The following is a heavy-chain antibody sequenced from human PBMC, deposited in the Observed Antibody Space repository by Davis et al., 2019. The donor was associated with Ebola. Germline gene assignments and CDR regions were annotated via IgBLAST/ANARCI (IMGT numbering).Heavy chain of an antibody. CDR1: GGSISSYY. D-gene: IGHD3-3*01. J-gene: IGHJ4*02. Sequence: SETLSLTCTVSGGSISSYYWGWIRQPPGKGLEWIGSIYYSGSTYYNPSLKSRVTISVDTSKNQFSLKLSSVTAADTAVYYCARHKGEWLSWYYFDYWGQGTLVTVSS. V-gene: IGHV4-39*01. CDR3: ARHKGEWLSWYYFDY. CDR2: IYYSGST.